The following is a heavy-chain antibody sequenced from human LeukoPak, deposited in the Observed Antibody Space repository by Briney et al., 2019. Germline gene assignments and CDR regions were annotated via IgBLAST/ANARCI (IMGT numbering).Heavy chain of an antibody. D-gene: IGHD2-15*01. J-gene: IGHJ2*01. CDR3: ARDPGSPRGFFDL. V-gene: IGHV4-30-2*01. Sequence: SETLSLTCTVSGGSISSGDYYWSWIRQPPGRGLEWIGYIYHSGSIYYTPSLKSRVTISLDRSKNHFSLKLDSVTAADTAVYYCARDPGSPRGFFDLWGRGTLVTVSS. CDR1: GGSISSGDYY. CDR2: IYHSGSI.